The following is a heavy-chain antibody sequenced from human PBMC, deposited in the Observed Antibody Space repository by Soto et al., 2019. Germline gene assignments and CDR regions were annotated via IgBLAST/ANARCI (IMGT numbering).Heavy chain of an antibody. Sequence: GVLRLSCAASGFSFSSLAMSWVRQAPGKGLEWVSSISGRGVDTLYADSVKGRFTISRDNSRNTLYLQVNSLRAEDTAVYYCATDKTDVSIFDYWGQGTLVTVSS. J-gene: IGHJ4*02. CDR1: GFSFSSLA. CDR3: ATDKTDVSIFDY. CDR2: ISGRGVDT. D-gene: IGHD6-6*01. V-gene: IGHV3-23*01.